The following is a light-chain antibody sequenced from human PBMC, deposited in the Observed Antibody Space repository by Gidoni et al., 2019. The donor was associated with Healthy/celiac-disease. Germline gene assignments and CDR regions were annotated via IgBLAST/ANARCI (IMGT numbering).Light chain of an antibody. CDR1: QSISSW. V-gene: IGKV1-5*03. CDR3: QQYNSYSLT. Sequence: DIQLTQSPSTLSAYVGDRVTITCRARQSISSWLAWYQQKPGKAPKLLIYKASSLESGVPSRFSGSGSGTEFTLTISSLQPDDFATYYCQQYNSYSLTFGGGTKVEIK. J-gene: IGKJ4*01. CDR2: KAS.